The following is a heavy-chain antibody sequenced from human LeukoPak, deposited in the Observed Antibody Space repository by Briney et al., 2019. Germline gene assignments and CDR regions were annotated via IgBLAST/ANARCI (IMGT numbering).Heavy chain of an antibody. J-gene: IGHJ4*02. D-gene: IGHD7-27*01. CDR2: IYYSGST. CDR3: ARPPTGDSAYDY. CDR1: GGSISTYS. V-gene: IGHV4-59*08. Sequence: PSETLSLTCTVSGGSISTYSWSWIRQPPGKGLEWIGYIYYSGSTNYNPSLKSRVTMSIDTSKNQFSLKLSSVTAADTAVYYCARPPTGDSAYDYWGQGTLVTVSS.